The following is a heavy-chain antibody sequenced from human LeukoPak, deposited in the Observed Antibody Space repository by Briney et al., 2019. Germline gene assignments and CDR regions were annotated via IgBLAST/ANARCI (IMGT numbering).Heavy chain of an antibody. CDR3: AKAYGSGSYYFDY. CDR2: IRYDGGNK. J-gene: IGHJ4*02. V-gene: IGHV3-30*02. D-gene: IGHD3-10*01. CDR1: GFTFSSYG. Sequence: SGGSLRLSCAATGFTFSSYGMHWDRQAPGKGLEWVAFIRYDGGNKYYADSVKGRFTISRDNSKNTLYLQMNSLRAEDTAVYYCAKAYGSGSYYFDYWGQGTLVTVSS.